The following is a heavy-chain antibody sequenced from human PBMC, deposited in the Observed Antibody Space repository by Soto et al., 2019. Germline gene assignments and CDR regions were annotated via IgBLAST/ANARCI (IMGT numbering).Heavy chain of an antibody. CDR2: IYYSGST. D-gene: IGHD4-17*01. Sequence: SETLSLSCTVSGGSISSGGYYWSWIRQHPGKGLEWIGYIYYSGSTYYNPSLKSRVTISVDSSKNQFSLKLSSVTAADTAVYYCARDRPYGGNSSSYYYGMDVWGQGTTVTVSS. CDR1: GGSISSGGYY. CDR3: ARDRPYGGNSSSYYYGMDV. V-gene: IGHV4-31*03. J-gene: IGHJ6*02.